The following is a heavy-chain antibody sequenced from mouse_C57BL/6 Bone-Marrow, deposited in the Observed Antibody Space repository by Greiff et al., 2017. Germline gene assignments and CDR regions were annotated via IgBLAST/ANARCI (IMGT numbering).Heavy chain of an antibody. Sequence: VQLQQSGPGLVQPSQSLSITCTVSGFSLTSYGVHWVRQSPGKGLEWLGVIWRGGSTDSNAAFMSSLSITKDNSKSQVFFKMNSLQAADTAIYYCANGLTGTGFAYWGQGTLVTVSA. CDR3: ANGLTGTGFAY. V-gene: IGHV2-5*01. CDR2: IWRGGST. D-gene: IGHD4-1*01. CDR1: GFSLTSYG. J-gene: IGHJ3*01.